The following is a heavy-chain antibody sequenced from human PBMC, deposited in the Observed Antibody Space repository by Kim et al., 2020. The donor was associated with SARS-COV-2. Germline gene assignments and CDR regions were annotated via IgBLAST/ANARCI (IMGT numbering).Heavy chain of an antibody. D-gene: IGHD6-19*01. CDR3: ATIAVAHWFFDL. CDR2: MYYRGST. CDR1: GGSISSSSYY. V-gene: IGHV4-39*01. J-gene: IGHJ2*01. Sequence: SETLSLTCTVSGGSISSSSYYWGWIRQPPGKGLEWIGNMYYRGSTYYNSSLESRVTISVDTSKNQFSLKLSSVTAADTALYYCATIAVAHWFFDLWGRGTLVTVSS.